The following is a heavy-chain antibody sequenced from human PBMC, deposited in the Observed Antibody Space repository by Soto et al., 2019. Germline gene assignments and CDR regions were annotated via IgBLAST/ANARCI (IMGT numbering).Heavy chain of an antibody. CDR1: GYTFTSYD. V-gene: IGHV1-46*01. CDR3: ASEATYYDILTGYSATHAFDI. Sequence: GASVKVSCKASGYTFTSYDIIWVRQAPGQGLEWMGMINANGGSTSYAQKFQGRVTMTRDTSTSTVYMELSSLRSEDTAVYYCASEATYYDILTGYSATHAFDIWGQGTMVTVSS. CDR2: INANGGST. D-gene: IGHD3-9*01. J-gene: IGHJ3*02.